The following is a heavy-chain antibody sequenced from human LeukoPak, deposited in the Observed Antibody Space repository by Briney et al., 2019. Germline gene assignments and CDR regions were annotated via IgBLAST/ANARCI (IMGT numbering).Heavy chain of an antibody. CDR3: ARDRDDYGDGRFDY. CDR1: GGTFSSYA. V-gene: IGHV1-69*04. Sequence: ASVKVSCKASGGTFSSYAISWVRQAPGQGLEWMGRIIPILGIANYAQKFQGRVTITADKSTSTAYMELSSLRSEDTVVYYCARDRDDYGDGRFDYWGQGTLVTVSS. J-gene: IGHJ4*02. CDR2: IIPILGIA. D-gene: IGHD4-17*01.